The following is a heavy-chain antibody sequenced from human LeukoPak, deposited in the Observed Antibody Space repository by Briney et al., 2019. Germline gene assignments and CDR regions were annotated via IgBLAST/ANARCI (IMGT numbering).Heavy chain of an antibody. CDR2: INHSGST. D-gene: IGHD6-19*01. CDR1: GGSFSGYY. J-gene: IGHJ5*02. Sequence: SETLSLTCAVYGGSFSGYYWSWIRQPPGKGLEWIWEINHSGSTNYNPSLKSRVTISVDTSKNQFSLKLSSVTAADTAVYYCARRRFSGWYWFDPWGQGTLVTVSS. V-gene: IGHV4-34*01. CDR3: ARRRFSGWYWFDP.